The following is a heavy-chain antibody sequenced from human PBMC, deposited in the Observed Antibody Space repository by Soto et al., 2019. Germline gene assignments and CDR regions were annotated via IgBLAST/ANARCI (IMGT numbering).Heavy chain of an antibody. Sequence: GGSLRLSCAASGFTFSSYAMHWVRQAPGKGLEWVAVISYDGSNKYYADSVKGRFTISRDNSKNTRFLQMNSLRAEDTAVYYCARDPYHHYYDSSGYYFDYWGQGTLVTVSS. V-gene: IGHV3-30-3*01. J-gene: IGHJ4*02. CDR1: GFTFSSYA. CDR3: ARDPYHHYYDSSGYYFDY. CDR2: ISYDGSNK. D-gene: IGHD3-22*01.